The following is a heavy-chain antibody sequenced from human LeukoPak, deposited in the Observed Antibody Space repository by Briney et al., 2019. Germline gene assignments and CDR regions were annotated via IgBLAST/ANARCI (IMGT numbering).Heavy chain of an antibody. V-gene: IGHV3-7*01. CDR2: IKEDGSDK. J-gene: IGHJ4*02. CDR3: VRDGDVYNFDH. Sequence: GGSLRLSCGASGFTFRTSWMSWVRQAPGKGLELVGNIKEDGSDKYYVDSVKGRFTISRDNAWNSLFLQMNSLRAEDTAIYYCVRDGDVYNFDHWGQGTLVTVSS. D-gene: IGHD5-24*01. CDR1: GFTFRTSW.